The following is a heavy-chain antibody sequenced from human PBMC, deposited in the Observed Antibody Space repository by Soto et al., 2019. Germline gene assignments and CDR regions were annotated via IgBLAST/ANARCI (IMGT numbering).Heavy chain of an antibody. CDR2: IYYSGST. J-gene: IGHJ4*02. Sequence: QVQLQESGPGLVKPSETLSLTCTVSGGSISSYYWSWIRQPPGKGLEWIGYIYYSGSTNYNPSLKSRVTISVETSKNQFSLKLSSVTAADTAVYYCARGFKVGGLDFDYWGQGTLVTVSS. D-gene: IGHD1-26*01. CDR1: GGSISSYY. V-gene: IGHV4-59*01. CDR3: ARGFKVGGLDFDY.